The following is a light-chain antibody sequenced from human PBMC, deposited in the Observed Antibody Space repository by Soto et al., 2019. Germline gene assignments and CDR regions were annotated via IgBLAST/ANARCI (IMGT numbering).Light chain of an antibody. Sequence: EIVLTQSPGTLSLSPGERATLSCRASQSVSSSYLAWYQQKPGQAPRLLIYGASTRATGIPDRFSGSGSGTDFTLTISRLEPVDFAVYYCHQYDSPPLTFGPGTKVDIK. CDR2: GAS. CDR1: QSVSSSY. CDR3: HQYDSPPLT. V-gene: IGKV3-20*01. J-gene: IGKJ3*01.